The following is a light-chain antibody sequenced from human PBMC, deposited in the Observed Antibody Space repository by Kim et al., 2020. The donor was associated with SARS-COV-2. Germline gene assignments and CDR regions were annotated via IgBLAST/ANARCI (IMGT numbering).Light chain of an antibody. J-gene: IGLJ3*02. CDR2: RNN. CDR3: SACDSSLNAWV. Sequence: QAGLTQPPSVSKGLRQTATLTCTGNNNNVGNQGAAWLQQHQGHPPKLLSYRNNNRPSGISERFSASRSGDTASLTITGLQPEDDTDYYCSACDSSLNAWVFGGGTQLTVL. V-gene: IGLV10-54*04. CDR1: NNNVGNQG.